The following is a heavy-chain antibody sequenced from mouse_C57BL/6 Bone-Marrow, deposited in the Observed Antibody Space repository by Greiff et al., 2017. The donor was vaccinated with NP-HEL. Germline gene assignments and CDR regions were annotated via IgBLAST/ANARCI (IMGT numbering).Heavy chain of an antibody. D-gene: IGHD1-1*02. CDR2: INPGSGGT. J-gene: IGHJ3*01. Sequence: QVQLQQSGAELVRPGTSVKVSCKASGYAFTNYLIEWVKQRPGQGLEWIGVINPGSGGTNYNEKFKGKATLTADKSSSTAYMQLSSLTSEDSAVYFCARKVGISLAYWGQGTLVTVSA. CDR3: ARKVGISLAY. CDR1: GYAFTNYL. V-gene: IGHV1-54*01.